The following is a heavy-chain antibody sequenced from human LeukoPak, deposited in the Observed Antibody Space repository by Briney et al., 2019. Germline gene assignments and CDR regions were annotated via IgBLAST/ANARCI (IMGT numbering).Heavy chain of an antibody. Sequence: NPSETLSLTCTVSGGSISSSSYYWGWIRQPPGKGLEWIGSIYYSGSTYYNPSLKSRVTISVDTSKNQFSLKLSSVTAADTAVYYCARDPRYCSGGSCYSGYFDYWGQGTLVTVSP. CDR3: ARDPRYCSGGSCYSGYFDY. V-gene: IGHV4-39*07. CDR2: IYYSGST. D-gene: IGHD2-15*01. J-gene: IGHJ4*02. CDR1: GGSISSSSYY.